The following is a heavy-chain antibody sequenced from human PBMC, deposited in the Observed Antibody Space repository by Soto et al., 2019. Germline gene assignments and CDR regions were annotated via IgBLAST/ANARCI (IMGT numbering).Heavy chain of an antibody. D-gene: IGHD2-21*02. V-gene: IGHV3-21*01. Sequence: GGSLRLSCAASGFTFSSYSMNWVRQAPGKGLEWVSSISSSSSYIYYADSVKGRFTISRDNAKNSLYLQMNSLRAEDTAVYYCARDFNVVTAIWGWFDPWGQGTLVTVSS. CDR3: ARDFNVVTAIWGWFDP. J-gene: IGHJ5*02. CDR2: ISSSSSYI. CDR1: GFTFSSYS.